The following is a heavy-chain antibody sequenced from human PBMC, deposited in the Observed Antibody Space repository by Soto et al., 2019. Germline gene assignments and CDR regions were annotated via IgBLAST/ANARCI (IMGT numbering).Heavy chain of an antibody. CDR1: GFTFSSYG. Sequence: GGSLRLSCAASGFTFSSYGMHWVRQAPGKGLEWVAVISYDGSNKYYADSVKGRFTISRDNSKNTLYLQMNSLRAEDTAVYYCEKDRSGSYRYFDYWGQGTLVTVSS. CDR2: ISYDGSNK. J-gene: IGHJ4*02. V-gene: IGHV3-30*18. D-gene: IGHD1-26*01. CDR3: EKDRSGSYRYFDY.